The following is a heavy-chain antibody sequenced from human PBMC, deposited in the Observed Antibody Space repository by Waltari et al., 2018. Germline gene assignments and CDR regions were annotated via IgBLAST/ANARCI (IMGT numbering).Heavy chain of an antibody. D-gene: IGHD1-26*01. CDR3: ARSPFGGSKFDS. J-gene: IGHJ4*02. V-gene: IGHV3-74*01. CDR2: INSDGRSI. CDR1: GFTFSSYW. Sequence: EVQLVESGGGLIQPGGSLRLSCAASGFTFSSYWMPWVRQAPGKGLVWVSRINSDGRSISYADSVKGRFTISRDNAKNTLFLQMNSLRAEDTAVYYCARSPFGGSKFDSWGQGTLVTVSS.